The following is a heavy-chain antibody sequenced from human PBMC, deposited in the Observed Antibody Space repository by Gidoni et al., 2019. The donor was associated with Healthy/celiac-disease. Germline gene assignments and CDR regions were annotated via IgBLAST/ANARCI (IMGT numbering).Heavy chain of an antibody. CDR3: ARFPTWDY. CDR2: IDPSDSST. Sequence: EVQLVQSGAEVKKPGESLRISCTGSGYSFPSYWISWVRQMPGKGLEWMGRIDPSDSSTNYSPSVQGQVTNSAEKSISTAYLKRSSLKASETSIDDGARFPTWDYGGQGTLFTVSP. CDR1: GYSFPSYW. J-gene: IGHJ4*02. V-gene: IGHV5-10-1*03.